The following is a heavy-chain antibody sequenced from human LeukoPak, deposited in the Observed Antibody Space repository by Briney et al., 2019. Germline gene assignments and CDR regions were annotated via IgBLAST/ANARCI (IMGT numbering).Heavy chain of an antibody. CDR3: ARAPSIAAYYYYMDV. CDR1: GYTFTSYA. CDR2: INAGNGNT. V-gene: IGHV1-3*03. D-gene: IGHD6-6*01. J-gene: IGHJ6*03. Sequence: ASVKVSCKASGYTFTSYAMHWVRQAPGQRLEWMGWINAGNGNTKYSQEFQGRVTITRDTSASTAYMELSSLRSEDMAVYYCARAPSIAAYYYYMDVWGKGTTVTVSS.